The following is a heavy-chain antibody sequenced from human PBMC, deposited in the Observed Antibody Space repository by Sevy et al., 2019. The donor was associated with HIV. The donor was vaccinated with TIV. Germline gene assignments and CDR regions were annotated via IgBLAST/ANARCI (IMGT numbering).Heavy chain of an antibody. CDR1: GFTFSNYA. CDR3: AKDSVVVVGDAFDI. J-gene: IGHJ3*02. CDR2: ISGGGSGDGT. V-gene: IGHV3-23*01. Sequence: GGSLRLSCAASGFTFSNYAMNWVRQAPGKGLEWVSAISGGGSGDGTYYADSVKGRFTISRDNSKNTLYLQMNSLRAEDTAVYYCAKDSVVVVGDAFDIWGQGTMVTVSS. D-gene: IGHD2-15*01.